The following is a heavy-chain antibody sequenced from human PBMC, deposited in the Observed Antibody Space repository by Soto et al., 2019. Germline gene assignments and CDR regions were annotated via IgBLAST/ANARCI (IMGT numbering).Heavy chain of an antibody. J-gene: IGHJ4*01. CDR3: AKDSGFLEVADSNDY. D-gene: IGHD6-19*01. CDR2: IYYRGNT. V-gene: IGHV4-39*07. CDR1: GGSISSGSSY. Sequence: SETLSLTCTVSGGSISSGSSYCGLIRQPPGKGLEWIGSIYYRGNTYYNPSLGSRVTISVDTSKNQFSLKLSSVTAEDTAIYYCAKDSGFLEVADSNDYWGHGTLVTVSS.